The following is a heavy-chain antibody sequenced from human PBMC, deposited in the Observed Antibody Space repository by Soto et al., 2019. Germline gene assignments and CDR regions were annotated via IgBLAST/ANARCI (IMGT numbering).Heavy chain of an antibody. CDR3: ARDGYYYGSGEGIYYYYYMDV. CDR2: IWYDGSNK. D-gene: IGHD3-10*01. V-gene: IGHV3-33*01. Sequence: GESLKISCAASGFTFSSYGMHWVRQAPGKGLEWVAVIWYDGSNKYYADSVKGRFTISRDNSKNTLYLQMNSLRAEDTAVYYCARDGYYYGSGEGIYYYYYMDVWGKGTTVTVSS. CDR1: GFTFSSYG. J-gene: IGHJ6*03.